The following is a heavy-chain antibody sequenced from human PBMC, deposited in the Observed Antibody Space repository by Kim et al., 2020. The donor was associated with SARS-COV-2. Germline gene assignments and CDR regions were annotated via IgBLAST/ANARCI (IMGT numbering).Heavy chain of an antibody. CDR2: INTNTGNP. CDR1: GYTFTSYA. Sequence: ALVKVSCKASGYTFTSYAMNWVRQAPGQGLEWMGWINTNTGNPTYAQGFTGRFVFSLDTSVSTAYLQISSLKAEDTAVYYCARGATMVQGVILYYYYGMDVWGQGTTVTVSS. V-gene: IGHV7-4-1*02. CDR3: ARGATMVQGVILYYYYGMDV. J-gene: IGHJ6*02. D-gene: IGHD3-10*01.